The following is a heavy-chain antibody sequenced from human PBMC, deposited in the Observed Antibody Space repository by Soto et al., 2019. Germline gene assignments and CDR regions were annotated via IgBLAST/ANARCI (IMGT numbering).Heavy chain of an antibody. CDR1: GFTFGDYA. J-gene: IGHJ5*02. CDR3: TTSLYSFGSNWFDP. Sequence: GGSLRLSCTASGFTFGDYAMSWFRQAPGKGLEWVGFIRSKAYGGTTEYAASVKGRFTISRDDSKSIAYLQMNSLKTEDTAVYYCTTSLYSFGSNWFDPWGQGTLVTVSS. D-gene: IGHD3-10*01. CDR2: IRSKAYGGTT. V-gene: IGHV3-49*03.